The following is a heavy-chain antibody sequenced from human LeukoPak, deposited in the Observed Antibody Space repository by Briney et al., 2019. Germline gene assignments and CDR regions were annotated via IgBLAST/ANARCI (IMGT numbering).Heavy chain of an antibody. Sequence: SETLSLTCSVSGVSISSSYWTWIRQPPGKGLEWIGDIYYVGSTYYNPSLKSRVSISLDTSKNNLSLKLSSVTAADTAVYYCARVRFLEWPAPMDVWGKGTTVIVSS. CDR3: ARVRFLEWPAPMDV. J-gene: IGHJ6*03. CDR1: GVSISSSY. D-gene: IGHD3-3*01. V-gene: IGHV4-59*01. CDR2: IYYVGST.